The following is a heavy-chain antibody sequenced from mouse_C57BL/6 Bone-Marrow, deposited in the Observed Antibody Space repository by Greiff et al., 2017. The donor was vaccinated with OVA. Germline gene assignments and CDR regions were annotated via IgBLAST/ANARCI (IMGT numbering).Heavy chain of an antibody. V-gene: IGHV14-2*01. CDR1: GFNINDYY. CDR2: IDPEDGET. Sequence: VQLQQSGAELVKPGASVKLSCTASGFNINDYYMHWVKQRTEQGLEWIGRIDPEDGETKYAPKFQGKATITAGTSSNTAYLQLSSLTSEDTAVYYCAPYYAVYFDYWGQGTTLTVSS. J-gene: IGHJ2*01. D-gene: IGHD2-10*01. CDR3: APYYAVYFDY.